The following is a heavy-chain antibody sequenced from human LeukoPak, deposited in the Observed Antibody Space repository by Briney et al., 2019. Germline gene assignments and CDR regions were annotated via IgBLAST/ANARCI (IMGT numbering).Heavy chain of an antibody. Sequence: SETLSLTCTVSGGSVSSYYWGWIRQPPGKGLEWIGSIYHSGSTYYNPSLKSRVTISVDTSKNQFSLKLSSVTAADTAVYYCARHRPYCSGGSCYYYMDVWGKGTTVTVSS. V-gene: IGHV4-39*01. D-gene: IGHD2-15*01. J-gene: IGHJ6*03. CDR1: GGSVSSYY. CDR2: IYHSGST. CDR3: ARHRPYCSGGSCYYYMDV.